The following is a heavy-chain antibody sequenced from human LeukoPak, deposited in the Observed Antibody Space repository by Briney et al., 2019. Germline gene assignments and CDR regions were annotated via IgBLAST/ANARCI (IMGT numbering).Heavy chain of an antibody. V-gene: IGHV4-59*01. CDR3: ARVRGSSGSYLTYYYYYYMDV. Sequence: WETLSLTCTVSGGSISSYYWSWIRQPPGKGLEWIGYIYYSGSTNYNPSLKSRVTISVDTSKNQFSLKLSSVTAADTAVYYCARVRGSSGSYLTYYYYYYMDVWGKGTTVTVSS. J-gene: IGHJ6*03. D-gene: IGHD1-26*01. CDR2: IYYSGST. CDR1: GGSISSYY.